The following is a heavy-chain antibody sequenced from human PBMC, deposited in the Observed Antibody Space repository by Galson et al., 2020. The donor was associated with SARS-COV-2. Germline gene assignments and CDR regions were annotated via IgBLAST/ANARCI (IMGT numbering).Heavy chain of an antibody. V-gene: IGHV3-48*03. Sequence: GGSLRLSCAASGFTFSTYEMNWVRQAPGKGPEWISFISSNGYTKKYTDSVEGRFSISRDNAENSLYLQMNSLRAEDTAVYCCARSFVSYSTTSYDAFDVWGQGTMVSVSS. CDR3: ARSFVSYSTTSYDAFDV. CDR1: GFTFSTYE. D-gene: IGHD2-2*01. J-gene: IGHJ3*01. CDR2: ISSNGYTK.